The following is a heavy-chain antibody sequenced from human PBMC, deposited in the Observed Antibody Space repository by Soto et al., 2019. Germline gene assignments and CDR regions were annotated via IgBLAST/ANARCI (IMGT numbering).Heavy chain of an antibody. V-gene: IGHV4-31*03. CDR2: IYYSGST. J-gene: IGHJ4*02. Sequence: QVQLQESGPGLVKPSQTLSLTCTVSGGSISSGAYYWSWIRQHPGKGLEWIGYIYYSGSTSSNPSLKSRVTISVDTSKNQFSLKLSSMTAADTAVYYCARESRDGFNSPFDSWGQGTLVTVSS. CDR1: GGSISSGAYY. CDR3: ARESRDGFNSPFDS. D-gene: IGHD5-12*01.